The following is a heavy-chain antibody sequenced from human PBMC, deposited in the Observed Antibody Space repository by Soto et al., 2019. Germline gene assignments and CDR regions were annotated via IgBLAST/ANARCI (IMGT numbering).Heavy chain of an antibody. V-gene: IGHV4-61*01. Sequence: QVQLQESGPGLVKPSETLSLSCSVSGGSVNSVNYYWSWIRQPPGKGLEWIGYIYSSGSTNYNPSLKSRVTISVDTSKNQLSLRLNSVTTADTAVDYCATSPRFAFDIWGQGTMVTVSS. CDR1: GGSVNSVNYY. CDR3: ATSPRFAFDI. J-gene: IGHJ3*02. CDR2: IYSSGST.